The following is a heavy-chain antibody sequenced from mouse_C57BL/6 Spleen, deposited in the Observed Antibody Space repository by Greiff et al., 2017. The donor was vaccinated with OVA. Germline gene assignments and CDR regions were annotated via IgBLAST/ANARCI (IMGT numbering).Heavy chain of an antibody. CDR3: ARSERNYGAWFAY. D-gene: IGHD1-2*01. CDR2: IWRGGST. V-gene: IGHV2-2*01. J-gene: IGHJ3*01. CDR1: GFSFTSYG. Sequence: QVQLQQSGPGLVQPSPSLSITCTVSGFSFTSYGVHWVRQSPGQGLEWLGVIWRGGSTAYNTAFISRLSISKDNSKCHVFFKMNSRQADDTAIDYCARSERNYGAWFAYWGQGTLVTVSA.